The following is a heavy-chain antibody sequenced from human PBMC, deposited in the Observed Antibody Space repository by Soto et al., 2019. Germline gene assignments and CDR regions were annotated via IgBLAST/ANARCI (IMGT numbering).Heavy chain of an antibody. CDR2: ISGSGGST. Sequence: EVQLLESGGGLVQPGGSLRLSCAASGFIISSYAMTWVRQAPGKGLEWVSTISGSGGSTYYADSVKGRFTISRDSSKNTLLLQMNTLRADDTAIYYCAKDGGGYVSDGFDIWGQGTMVTVSS. CDR3: AKDGGGYVSDGFDI. CDR1: GFIISSYA. J-gene: IGHJ3*02. D-gene: IGHD5-18*01. V-gene: IGHV3-23*01.